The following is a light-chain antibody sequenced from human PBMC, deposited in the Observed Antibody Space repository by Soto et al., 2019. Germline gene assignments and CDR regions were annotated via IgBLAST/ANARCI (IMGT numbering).Light chain of an antibody. CDR1: QSVTTR. Sequence: IVLTQSPGTLSLSPGERVTLYCRASQSVTTRLAWYQHKPGQAPRLLMSGASSRASGVPARVSGSGSGTDFTLTISRLEPEDFALYYCQQYGGSPITFGLGTRLEIK. J-gene: IGKJ5*01. CDR3: QQYGGSPIT. V-gene: IGKV3-20*01. CDR2: GAS.